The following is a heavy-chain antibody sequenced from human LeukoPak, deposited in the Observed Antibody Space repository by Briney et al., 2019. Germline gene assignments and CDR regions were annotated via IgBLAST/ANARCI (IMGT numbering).Heavy chain of an antibody. D-gene: IGHD3-3*01. Sequence: ASVKVSCKASGYTFTGYYMHWVRQATGQGLEWMGWMNPNSGNTGYAQKFQGRVTMTRNTSISTAYMELSSLRSEDTAVYYCARVRDPTYYDFWSGYYSYYYYGMDVWGLGTTVTVSS. CDR3: ARVRDPTYYDFWSGYYSYYYYGMDV. J-gene: IGHJ6*02. CDR2: MNPNSGNT. CDR1: GYTFTGYY. V-gene: IGHV1-8*02.